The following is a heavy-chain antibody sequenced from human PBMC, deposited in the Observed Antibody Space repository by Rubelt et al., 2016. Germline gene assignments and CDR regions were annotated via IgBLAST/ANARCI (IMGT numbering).Heavy chain of an antibody. CDR3: ASMYSSSWYRGWFDP. D-gene: IGHD6-13*01. Sequence: QVQLVQSGAEVKKPGASVKVSCKASGYTFTSYGISWVRQAPGQGLEWMGWISAYNGNTNYAQKLQGRVTVTTDTSTSTAYMELSSLRSDATAVYYCASMYSSSWYRGWFDPWGQGTLVTVSS. J-gene: IGHJ5*02. CDR1: GYTFTSYG. V-gene: IGHV1-18*01. CDR2: ISAYNGNT.